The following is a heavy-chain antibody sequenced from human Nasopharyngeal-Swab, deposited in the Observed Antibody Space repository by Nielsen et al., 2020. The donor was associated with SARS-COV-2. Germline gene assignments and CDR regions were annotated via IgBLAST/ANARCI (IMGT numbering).Heavy chain of an antibody. V-gene: IGHV4-39*01. D-gene: IGHD2-2*01. CDR1: GGSISSSSYY. Sequence: SETLSLTCTVSGGSISSSSYYWGWIRQPPGKGLEWIGSIYYSGSTYYNPSLKSRVTISVGTSKNQFSLKLSSVTAADTAVYYCARCIVVVPAAIRGTDYYYMDVWGKGTTVTVSS. CDR3: ARCIVVVPAAIRGTDYYYMDV. CDR2: IYYSGST. J-gene: IGHJ6*03.